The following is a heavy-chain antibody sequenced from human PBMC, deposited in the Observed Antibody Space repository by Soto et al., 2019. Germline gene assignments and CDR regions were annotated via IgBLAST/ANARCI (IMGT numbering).Heavy chain of an antibody. D-gene: IGHD3-22*01. CDR2: VRANSDDGTA. Sequence: GGSLRLSCVAAGISFINAWRSWDRQAPGKGLEWVGRVRANSDDGTAEYAAPVKCRCTISRDDSKKTVFLHMNSLKTDDTAVYYCTPDRELDDYDSSGYELPFDIWRQGTMVTVSS. J-gene: IGHJ3*02. CDR1: GISFINAW. V-gene: IGHV3-15*01. CDR3: TPDRELDDYDSSGYELPFDI.